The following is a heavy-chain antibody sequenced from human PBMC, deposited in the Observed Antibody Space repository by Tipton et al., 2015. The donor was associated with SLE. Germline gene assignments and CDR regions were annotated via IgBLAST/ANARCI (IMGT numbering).Heavy chain of an antibody. CDR1: GFTFSNHE. CDR3: ARDRYCSSTTCHKGFDY. J-gene: IGHJ4*02. D-gene: IGHD2-2*01. Sequence: SLRLSCAASGFTFSNHEMNWVRQAPGKGLEWVAVISYDGSNKSYADSVKGRFTVSRDNSKNTLYLQMNSLRPEDTAVYYCARDRYCSSTTCHKGFDYWGQGTPVTVSS. V-gene: IGHV3-30*04. CDR2: ISYDGSNK.